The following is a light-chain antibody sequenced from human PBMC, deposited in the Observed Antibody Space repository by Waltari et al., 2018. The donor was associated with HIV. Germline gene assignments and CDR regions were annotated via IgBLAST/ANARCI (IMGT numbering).Light chain of an antibody. Sequence: EIVLTQSPGTLSLSPGERATLSCRARQSVISNYLAWYQHKPGQAPRLLIYGASSRATDIPDRFSGSGSGTDFTLTISRLEPEDFAVYYCQQYGGSPYTFGQGTKLEIK. J-gene: IGKJ2*01. CDR2: GAS. V-gene: IGKV3-20*01. CDR3: QQYGGSPYT. CDR1: QSVISNY.